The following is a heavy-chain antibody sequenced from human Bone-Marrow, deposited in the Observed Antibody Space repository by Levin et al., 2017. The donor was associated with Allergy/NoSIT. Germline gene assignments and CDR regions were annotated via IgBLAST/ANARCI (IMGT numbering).Heavy chain of an antibody. D-gene: IGHD3-3*01. CDR1: GYTFTSYG. CDR3: ARVQTYYDFWSGYYTSYGDY. Sequence: GESLKISCKASGYTFTSYGISWVRQAPGQGLEWMGWISAYNGNTNYAQKLQGRVTMTTDTSTSTAYMELRSLRSDDTAVYYCARVQTYYDFWSGYYTSYGDYWGQGTLVTVSS. V-gene: IGHV1-18*01. J-gene: IGHJ4*02. CDR2: ISAYNGNT.